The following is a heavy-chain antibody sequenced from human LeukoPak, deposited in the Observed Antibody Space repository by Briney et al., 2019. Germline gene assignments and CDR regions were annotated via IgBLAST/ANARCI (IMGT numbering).Heavy chain of an antibody. CDR1: GFTVSNNY. D-gene: IGHD3-22*01. Sequence: GGSLRLSCAASGFTVSNNYMSWVRQAPGKGLEWVSAISGSGGSTYYADSVKGRFTISRDNSKNTLYLQMNSPRAEDTAVYYCAKGDSGSSRYYYYYMDVWGKGTTVTISS. V-gene: IGHV3-23*01. CDR2: ISGSGGST. CDR3: AKGDSGSSRYYYYYMDV. J-gene: IGHJ6*03.